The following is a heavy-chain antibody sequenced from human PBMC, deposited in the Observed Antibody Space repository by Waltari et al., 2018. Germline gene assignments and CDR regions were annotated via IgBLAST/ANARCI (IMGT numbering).Heavy chain of an antibody. Sequence: QVQLVQSGAEVKKPGASVTVSCQASGYTFTGYYMHWVRQAPGQGLEWMGWINPNSGGTNYAQKFQGRVTMTRDTSISTAYMELSRLRSDDTAVYYCAIIPAANRNTYYYYYYMDVWGKGTTVTVSS. CDR2: INPNSGGT. J-gene: IGHJ6*03. CDR3: AIIPAANRNTYYYYYYMDV. V-gene: IGHV1-2*02. D-gene: IGHD2-2*01. CDR1: GYTFTGYY.